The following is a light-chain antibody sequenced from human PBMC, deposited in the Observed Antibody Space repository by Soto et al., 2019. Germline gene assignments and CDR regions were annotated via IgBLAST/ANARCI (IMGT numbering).Light chain of an antibody. CDR2: ATS. CDR3: QKYNDVPFT. CDR1: QGFSNY. V-gene: IGKV1-27*01. Sequence: DIQMTQSPSSLPASVGDRVTITCRASQGFSNYLAWYQQKPGKVPMLLIYATSTLQSGVPSRFSGSGSGTDFTLTISSLQPEDVATYYCQKYNDVPFTFGPGTKVDIK. J-gene: IGKJ3*01.